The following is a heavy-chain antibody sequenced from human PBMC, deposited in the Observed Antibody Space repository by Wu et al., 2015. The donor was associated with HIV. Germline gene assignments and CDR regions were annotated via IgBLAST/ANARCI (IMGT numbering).Heavy chain of an antibody. CDR2: INPSGGST. CDR3: ARDATPVTTEFDY. D-gene: IGHD4-11*01. Sequence: VRLVQSGAEVKKPGASVKVSCGTSGYTFANYYIHWLRQAPGQGLEWMAWINPSGGSTIYSENFEGRVTVTRDTSMKTVYMELDSLTSGDTAVYYCARDATPVTTEFDYVGPGNADHRLL. CDR1: GYTFANYY. J-gene: IGHJ4*02. V-gene: IGHV1-2*02.